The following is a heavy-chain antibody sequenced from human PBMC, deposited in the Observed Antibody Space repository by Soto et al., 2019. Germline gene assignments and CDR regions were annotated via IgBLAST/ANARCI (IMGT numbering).Heavy chain of an antibody. D-gene: IGHD2-15*01. CDR1: GYTFTGYY. V-gene: IGHV1-2*04. CDR2: INPNSGGT. Sequence: ASVKVSCKASGYTFTGYYMHWVRQAPGQGLEWMGWINPNSGGTNYAQKFQGWVTMTRDTSISTAYMELSRLRSDDTAVYYCAREKYCSGGSCYGVWPLSYYYYGMDVWGQGTTVTVSS. J-gene: IGHJ6*02. CDR3: AREKYCSGGSCYGVWPLSYYYYGMDV.